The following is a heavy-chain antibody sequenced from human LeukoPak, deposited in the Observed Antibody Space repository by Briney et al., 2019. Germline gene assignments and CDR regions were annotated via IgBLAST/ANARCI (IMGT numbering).Heavy chain of an antibody. CDR2: INPGGGST. J-gene: IGHJ4*02. CDR3: ARDSGMVRGTVDY. Sequence: ASVKVSCKSSGYTFTSYYMHWVRQAPGQGLEWMGIINPGGGSTSYAQKFQGRVTMTRDTSTSTVYMELSSLRSEDTAVYYCARDSGMVRGTVDYWGQGTLVTVSS. CDR1: GYTFTSYY. D-gene: IGHD3-10*01. V-gene: IGHV1-46*01.